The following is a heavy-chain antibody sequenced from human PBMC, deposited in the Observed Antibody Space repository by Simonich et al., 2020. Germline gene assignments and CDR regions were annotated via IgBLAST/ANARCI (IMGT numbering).Heavy chain of an antibody. Sequence: QAQLQQWGAGLLKPSETLSLTCAVYGGSFSGYYWSWIRQPPGKGLEWIGEINHSGSTNYNPSLKSRVTISVDTSKNQFSLKLSSVTAADTAVYYCARPLGIVWAFDIWGQGTMVTVSS. V-gene: IGHV4-34*01. CDR1: GGSFSGYY. D-gene: IGHD3-16*01. CDR3: ARPLGIVWAFDI. CDR2: INHSGST. J-gene: IGHJ3*02.